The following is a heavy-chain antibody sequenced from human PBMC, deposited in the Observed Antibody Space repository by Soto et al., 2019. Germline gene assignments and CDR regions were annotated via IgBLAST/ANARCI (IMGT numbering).Heavy chain of an antibody. V-gene: IGHV5-51*01. CDR3: GRKSRPYYEFWSCYSRGAFDI. Sequence: PGESLKISCKGSGYSFTSYWIGWVRQMPGNGLEWMGIIYPADSDTRYSPSFQGQVIISADKSISTAYLQWSSLKASDTAMYYCGRKSRPYYEFWSCYSRGAFDIWGQGTMVTVSS. CDR2: IYPADSDT. D-gene: IGHD3-3*01. CDR1: GYSFTSYW. J-gene: IGHJ3*02.